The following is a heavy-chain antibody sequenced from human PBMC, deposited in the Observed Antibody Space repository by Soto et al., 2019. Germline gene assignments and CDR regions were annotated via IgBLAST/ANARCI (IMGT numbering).Heavy chain of an antibody. CDR1: GGTFSSYA. CDR3: ARGTIFGVVTAHYGMDV. V-gene: IGHV1-69*13. Sequence: SVKVSCKASGGTFSSYAISWVRQAPGQGLEWMGGIIPIFGTANYAQKFQGRVTITADESTSTAYMELSSLRSEDTAVYYCARGTIFGVVTAHYGMDVWGQGTTVTVS. D-gene: IGHD3-3*01. J-gene: IGHJ6*02. CDR2: IIPIFGTA.